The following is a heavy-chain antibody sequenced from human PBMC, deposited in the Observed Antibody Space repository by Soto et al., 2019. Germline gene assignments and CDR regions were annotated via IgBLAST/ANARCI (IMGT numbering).Heavy chain of an antibody. CDR2: IHYTGST. D-gene: IGHD1-1*01. V-gene: IGHV4-59*01. Sequence: SETLSLTCTVSGGSMSRYYWTWIRQPPGKGLEWIGNIHYTGSTNYNPSLKSRVTILLGTSTSQFSLKVSSVTAADTAVYYCARDLTISSTDGPLDPWGHGTLVTVSS. CDR1: GGSMSRYY. J-gene: IGHJ5*02. CDR3: ARDLTISSTDGPLDP.